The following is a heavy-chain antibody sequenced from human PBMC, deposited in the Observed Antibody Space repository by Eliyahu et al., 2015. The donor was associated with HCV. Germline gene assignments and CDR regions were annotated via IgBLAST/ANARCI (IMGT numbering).Heavy chain of an antibody. CDR2: VNGDGSST. D-gene: IGHD1-26*01. V-gene: IGHV3-74*01. CDR1: GFTFSSYW. J-gene: IGHJ4*02. CDR3: ARGYSGTYRIDY. Sequence: EVQLVESGGGLVQPGGSLRLSCAASGFTFSSYWMHWVRQAPGKGLVWVSRVNGDGSSTNYADSVKGRFTISRDNAKNTLYLQMDSLRAEDTAVYFCARGYSGTYRIDYWGQGTLVTVSS.